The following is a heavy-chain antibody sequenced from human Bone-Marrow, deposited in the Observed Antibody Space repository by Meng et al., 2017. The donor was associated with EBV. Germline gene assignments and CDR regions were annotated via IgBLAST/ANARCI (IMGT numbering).Heavy chain of an antibody. CDR2: FLPTLGAP. Sequence: LQVRSGARVKVPGSSLAVSCKTSGGSFRSDAISWVRQAPGQGLEWLGGFLPTLGAPNYAQKFHGRVSITADESTSTHYMDLSSLRSEDTAMYYCASESGRGYAPDYWGQGTLVTVSS. V-gene: IGHV1-69*01. D-gene: IGHD3-10*01. J-gene: IGHJ4*02. CDR1: GGSFRSDA. CDR3: ASESGRGYAPDY.